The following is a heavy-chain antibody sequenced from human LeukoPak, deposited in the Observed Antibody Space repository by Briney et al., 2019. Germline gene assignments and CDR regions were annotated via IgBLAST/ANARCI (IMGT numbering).Heavy chain of an antibody. Sequence: ASVKVSCKASGYTFTSYAVHWVRQAPGQRLEWMGWINAGSGNTKYSQKFQGRVTITRDTSASTAYMELSSLRSEDTAVYYCARDSKYYYDTSRWRPPVDYWGQGTLVTVSS. J-gene: IGHJ4*02. CDR2: INAGSGNT. V-gene: IGHV1-3*01. CDR3: ARDSKYYYDTSRWRPPVDY. CDR1: GYTFTSYA. D-gene: IGHD3-22*01.